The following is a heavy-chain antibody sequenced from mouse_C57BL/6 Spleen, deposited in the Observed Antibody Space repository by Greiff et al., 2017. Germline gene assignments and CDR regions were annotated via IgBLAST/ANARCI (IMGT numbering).Heavy chain of an antibody. Sequence: VQLQQSGAELVKPGASVKISCKASGYAFSSYWMNWVKQRPGQGLEWIGQIYPGDGDTNYNGKFKGQATLTADKSSSTAYMQLSRLTCKDSAVYFFAREAPQFMTAIIPNFDVWGTGTTVTVSS. J-gene: IGHJ1*03. CDR2: IYPGDGDT. CDR3: AREAPQFMTAIIPNFDV. CDR1: GYAFSSYW. D-gene: IGHD5-1-1*01. V-gene: IGHV1-80*01.